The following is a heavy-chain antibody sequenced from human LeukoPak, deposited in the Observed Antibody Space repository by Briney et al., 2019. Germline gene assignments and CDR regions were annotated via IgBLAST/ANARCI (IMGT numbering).Heavy chain of an antibody. Sequence: GSLRLSCAASGFTFSSYSMNWVRQAPGKGLEWVSSISSSSSYIYYADSVKGRFTISRDNAKNSLYLQMNSLRAEDTAVYYCARDRADYYGSGSIATVPPLWGQGTLVTVSS. J-gene: IGHJ4*02. CDR2: ISSSSSYI. D-gene: IGHD3-10*01. CDR3: ARDRADYYGSGSIATVPPL. CDR1: GFTFSSYS. V-gene: IGHV3-21*01.